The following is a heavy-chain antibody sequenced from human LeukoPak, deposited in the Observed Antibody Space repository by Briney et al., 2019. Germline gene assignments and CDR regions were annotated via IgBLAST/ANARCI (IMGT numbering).Heavy chain of an antibody. V-gene: IGHV3-48*01. J-gene: IGHJ1*01. Sequence: GGSLRLSRAASGFTFSSYSMNWVRQAPGKGLEWVSYISSSSSTIYYADSVKGRFTISRDNAKNSLYLQMNSLRAEDTAVYYCARDDNCSGGSCYYDEYFQHWGQGTLVTVSS. D-gene: IGHD2-15*01. CDR1: GFTFSSYS. CDR2: ISSSSSTI. CDR3: ARDDNCSGGSCYYDEYFQH.